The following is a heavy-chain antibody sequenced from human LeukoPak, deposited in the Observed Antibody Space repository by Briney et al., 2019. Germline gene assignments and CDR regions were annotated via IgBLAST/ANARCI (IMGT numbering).Heavy chain of an antibody. CDR2: MNPNSGNT. D-gene: IGHD2-2*01. CDR3: VRRYCSSTSCHYFDY. V-gene: IGHV1-8*01. CDR1: GYTFTSYD. Sequence: ASVKVSCKASGYTFTSYDINWVRQATGQGLEWMGWMNPNSGNTGYAQKFQGRVTMTRNTSISTAYMELSSPRSEGTAVYYCVRRYCSSTSCHYFDYWGQGTLVTVSS. J-gene: IGHJ4*02.